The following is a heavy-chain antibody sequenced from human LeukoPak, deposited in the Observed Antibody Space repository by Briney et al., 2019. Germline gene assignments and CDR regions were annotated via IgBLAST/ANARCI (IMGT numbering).Heavy chain of an antibody. Sequence: PSETLSLTCAVSGGSLSITNWWSWVRQAPGKGLEWVSAISGSGGSTYYADSVKGRFTIPRDNSKDTLYLQMNSLRAEDTAVYYCAKDGMVATIQEYYYYYMDVWGKGTTVTISS. J-gene: IGHJ6*03. V-gene: IGHV3-23*01. CDR1: GGSLSITN. CDR3: AKDGMVATIQEYYYYYMDV. D-gene: IGHD5-12*01. CDR2: ISGSGGST.